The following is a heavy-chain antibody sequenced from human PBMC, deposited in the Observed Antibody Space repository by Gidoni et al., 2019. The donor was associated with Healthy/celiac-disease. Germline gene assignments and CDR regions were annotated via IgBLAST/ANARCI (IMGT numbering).Heavy chain of an antibody. J-gene: IGHJ3*02. CDR3: AVIEIVVVPDAFDI. CDR2: IVVGSGNT. D-gene: IGHD3-22*01. CDR1: GFTFTSSA. V-gene: IGHV1-58*01. Sequence: QMQLVQSGPEVKKPGTSVKVSCTASGFTFTSSAVQWVRQARGERVEWIGWIVVGSGNTNYAQKFQERVTITRDMSTSKAYMELSSLRSEDTAVYYCAVIEIVVVPDAFDIWGQGTMVTVSS.